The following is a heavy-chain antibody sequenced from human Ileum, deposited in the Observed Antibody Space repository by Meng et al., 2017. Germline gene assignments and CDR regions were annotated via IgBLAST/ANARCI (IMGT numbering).Heavy chain of an antibody. D-gene: IGHD6-19*01. CDR2: INPNSGGT. J-gene: IGHJ4*02. CDR3: ARDKDTIYCSGWSPWNFDY. CDR1: GYTFTGYY. V-gene: IGHV1-2*02. Sequence: ASVKVSCKASGYTFTGYYMHWVRQAPGQGLVWMGWINPNSGGTNYAQKFQGRVTMTRDTSISTAYMQLSRLRSDDTAVYYCARDKDTIYCSGWSPWNFDYWGQGTLVTVSS.